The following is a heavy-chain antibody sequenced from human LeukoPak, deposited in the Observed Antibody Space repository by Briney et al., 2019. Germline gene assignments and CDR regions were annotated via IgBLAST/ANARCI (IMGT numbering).Heavy chain of an antibody. CDR2: INSDGTST. CDR3: ARGRSAFDY. J-gene: IGHJ4*02. CDR1: GFTFSGYW. V-gene: IGHV3-74*01. Sequence: GGSLRLSCAASGFTFSGYWMHWVRHAPGKGLVWVSRINSDGTSTNYADSVKGRFTISRDNAKNSLYLQMNSLRAEDTAVYYCARGRSAFDYWGQGTLVTVSS.